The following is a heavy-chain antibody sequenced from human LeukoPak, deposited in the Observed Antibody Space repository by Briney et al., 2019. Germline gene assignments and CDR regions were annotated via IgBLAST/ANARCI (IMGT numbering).Heavy chain of an antibody. CDR1: GFTFSTSW. Sequence: GGSLRLSCAASGFTFSTSWMSWVRQVPGKGLEWVSAISGSGGSTYYADSVKGRFSISRDDSKNTLYLQMNSLRVEDTAIYYCAKVKWSSSGALDYWGQGTLVSVSS. CDR2: ISGSGGST. V-gene: IGHV3-23*01. J-gene: IGHJ4*02. D-gene: IGHD6-25*01. CDR3: AKVKWSSSGALDY.